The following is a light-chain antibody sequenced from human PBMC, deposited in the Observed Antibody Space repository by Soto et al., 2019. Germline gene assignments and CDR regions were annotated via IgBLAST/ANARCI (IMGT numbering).Light chain of an antibody. CDR2: LNGDGSH. J-gene: IGLJ2*01. Sequence: QLVLTQSPSASASLGATVTLTCTLSRGHSSDAIAWHQQQPGKGPRYLMKLNGDGSHSKGDGIPDRFSGSSSGAERYLTIASLQSEDEADYYCQTWGTGIVVFGGGTKVTVL. V-gene: IGLV4-69*01. CDR1: RGHSSDA. CDR3: QTWGTGIVV.